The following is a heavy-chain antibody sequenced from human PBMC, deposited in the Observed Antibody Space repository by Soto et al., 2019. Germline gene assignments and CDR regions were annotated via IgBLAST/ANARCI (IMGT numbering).Heavy chain of an antibody. V-gene: IGHV4-39*01. D-gene: IGHD4-4*01. J-gene: IGHJ4*02. CDR2: FYYTENT. Sequence: SETLSLTCSVSGGSISSKSYSWGWIRQPPGKGLEWIGTFYYTENTYYNPSLKSRVTISVDTSKNQFSLKLGSVTAADTAVYYCARGMTTVTTLDYWGQGTLVTVSS. CDR3: ARGMTTVTTLDY. CDR1: GGSISSKSYS.